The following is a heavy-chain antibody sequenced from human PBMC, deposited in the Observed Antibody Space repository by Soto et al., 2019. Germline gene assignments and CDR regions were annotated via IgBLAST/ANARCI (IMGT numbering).Heavy chain of an antibody. CDR1: GFIFSTYW. Sequence: SGGSLRLSCAASGFIFSTYWMTWVRQAPGRGLEWVANIKEDGSEKYYLDSVKGRFTISRDNAKSSLHLQMNSLRAEDTAVYYCARVYMVRGTIIRYFDYWGQGTLVTVSS. D-gene: IGHD3-10*01. V-gene: IGHV3-7*02. J-gene: IGHJ4*02. CDR3: ARVYMVRGTIIRYFDY. CDR2: IKEDGSEK.